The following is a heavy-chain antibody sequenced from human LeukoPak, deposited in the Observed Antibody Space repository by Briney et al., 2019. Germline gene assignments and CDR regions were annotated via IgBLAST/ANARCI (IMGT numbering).Heavy chain of an antibody. CDR3: VRDRVGPDY. Sequence: GVSLKLSCAASGFTFSSAWMHWVRQAPGTGLVWVSRITDDATTTYADSVRGRFTISRDNAKNILYLQMNSLRAEDTAVYYCVRDRVGPDYWGQGTLVTASS. V-gene: IGHV3-74*03. J-gene: IGHJ4*02. D-gene: IGHD1-26*01. CDR1: GFTFSSAW. CDR2: ITDDATT.